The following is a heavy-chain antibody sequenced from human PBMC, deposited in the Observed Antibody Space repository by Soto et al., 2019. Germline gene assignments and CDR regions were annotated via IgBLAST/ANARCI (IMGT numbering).Heavy chain of an antibody. CDR2: IVPVIGTT. CDR3: ARASGYVWGSSTFDP. V-gene: IGHV1-58*01. J-gene: IGHJ5*02. Sequence: PSVKVSCKASGFTFTSSAVRWVRQARGQRLEWIGWIVPVIGTTNYAQKFQERVTITADESTSTAYMELSSLRSEDTAVYYCARASGYVWGSSTFDPWGQGTLVTVSS. D-gene: IGHD3-16*01. CDR1: GFTFTSSA.